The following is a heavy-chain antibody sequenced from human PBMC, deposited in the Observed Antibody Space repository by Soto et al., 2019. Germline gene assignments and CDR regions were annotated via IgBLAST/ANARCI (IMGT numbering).Heavy chain of an antibody. J-gene: IGHJ4*02. D-gene: IGHD2-2*01. CDR1: GYTFTGYY. CDR2: INPNSGGT. CDR3: ARGPNYQLLPYYFDY. Sequence: ASVKVSCKASGYTFTGYYMHWVRQAPGQGLEWMGWINPNSGGTNYAQKFQGWVTMTRDTSISTAYMELSRLRSDDTAVYYCARGPNYQLLPYYFDYWGQGTLVTVSS. V-gene: IGHV1-2*04.